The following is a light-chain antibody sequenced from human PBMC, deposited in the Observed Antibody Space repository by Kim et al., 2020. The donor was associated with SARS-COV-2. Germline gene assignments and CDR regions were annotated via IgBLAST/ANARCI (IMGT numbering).Light chain of an antibody. J-gene: IGKJ2*02. CDR1: VSISSW. CDR3: HQYNSYPCT. V-gene: IGKV1-5*03. Sequence: SVGDRGTIACRASVSISSWLASYRQKPGTAPKLLIYKASSLEGCVPSRFGGSRSGTEFSLSIGSLQPNNFTIYDCHQYNSYPCTFGQGPKLEI. CDR2: KAS.